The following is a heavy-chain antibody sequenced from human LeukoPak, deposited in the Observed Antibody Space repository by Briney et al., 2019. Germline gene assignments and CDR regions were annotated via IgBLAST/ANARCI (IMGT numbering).Heavy chain of an antibody. CDR3: ARSYSGSWFWAFDI. Sequence: GGSLRLSCAASGFTFSRYAMHWVRQAPGKGLEWVAVISYDGSNKYYADSVKGRFTISRDNSKNTLYLQMNSLRAEDTAVYYCARSYSGSWFWAFDIWGQGTMVTVSS. D-gene: IGHD1-26*01. CDR2: ISYDGSNK. J-gene: IGHJ3*02. V-gene: IGHV3-30-3*01. CDR1: GFTFSRYA.